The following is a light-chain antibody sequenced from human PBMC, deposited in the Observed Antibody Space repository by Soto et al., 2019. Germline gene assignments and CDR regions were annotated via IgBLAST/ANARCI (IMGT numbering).Light chain of an antibody. Sequence: LVLTQSPGTLSLSPGERSTLSCWASQSVHSRYLSWYRQSVGQPPRLLIYSATTRATGIPDRISGNGSGTNFPLTISRLEPEDFAVYYCQQFDNSQWTFGQGTKVEIK. J-gene: IGKJ1*01. CDR2: SAT. V-gene: IGKV3-20*01. CDR1: QSVHSRY. CDR3: QQFDNSQWT.